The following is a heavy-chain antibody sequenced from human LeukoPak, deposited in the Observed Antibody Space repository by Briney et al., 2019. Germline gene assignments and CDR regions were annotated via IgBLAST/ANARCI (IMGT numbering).Heavy chain of an antibody. V-gene: IGHV4-38-2*01. D-gene: IGHD3-3*01. CDR2: IYHSGST. J-gene: IGHJ4*02. CDR1: GYSISSGYY. CDR3: ARHARAGYGFWSGTSHY. Sequence: PSETLSLTCAVSGYSISSGYYWGWIRQPPGKGLEWIGSIYHSGSTYYNPSLKSRVTISVDTSKNQFSLKLSSVTAADTAVYYCARHARAGYGFWSGTSHYWGQGTLVTVSS.